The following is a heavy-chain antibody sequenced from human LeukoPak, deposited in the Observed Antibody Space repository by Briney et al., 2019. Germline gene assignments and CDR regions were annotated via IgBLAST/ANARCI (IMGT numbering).Heavy chain of an antibody. CDR3: ASARYSSGWYLY. V-gene: IGHV4-59*01. D-gene: IGHD6-19*01. CDR2: IYYSGST. Sequence: SETLSLTCTVSGGSISSYYWSWIRQPPGKGLEWIGYIYYSGSTSYNPSLKSRVTISVDTSKNQFSLKLSSVTAADTAVYYCASARYSSGWYLYWGQGTLVTVSS. CDR1: GGSISSYY. J-gene: IGHJ4*02.